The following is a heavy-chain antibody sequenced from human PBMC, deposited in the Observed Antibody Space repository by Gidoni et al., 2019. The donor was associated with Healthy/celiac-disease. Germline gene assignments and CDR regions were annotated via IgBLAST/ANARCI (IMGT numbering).Heavy chain of an antibody. CDR3: ARDPARPGIAAAGDVDY. Sequence: EVQLVESGGGLVKPGGSLRLSCAASGFTFRSYSMNWVRQAPGKGLEWVSSISSSSSYIYYADSVKGRFTISRDNAKNSLYLQMNSLRAEDTAVYYCARDPARPGIAAAGDVDYWGQGTLVTVSS. V-gene: IGHV3-21*01. CDR1: GFTFRSYS. CDR2: ISSSSSYI. J-gene: IGHJ4*02. D-gene: IGHD6-13*01.